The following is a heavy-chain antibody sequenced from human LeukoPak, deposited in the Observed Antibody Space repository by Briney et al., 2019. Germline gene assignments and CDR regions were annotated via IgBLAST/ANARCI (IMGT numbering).Heavy chain of an antibody. Sequence: SETLSLTCAVYSEPFSGYYWTWIRQPPGKGLEWIGEIIHSGSTNYNPSLKSRVTISVDTSKKQFSLKLGSVTAADTAVYYCARQYDFWSGYPFDPWGQGTLVTASS. CDR1: SEPFSGYY. CDR2: IIHSGST. J-gene: IGHJ5*02. CDR3: ARQYDFWSGYPFDP. D-gene: IGHD3-3*01. V-gene: IGHV4-34*12.